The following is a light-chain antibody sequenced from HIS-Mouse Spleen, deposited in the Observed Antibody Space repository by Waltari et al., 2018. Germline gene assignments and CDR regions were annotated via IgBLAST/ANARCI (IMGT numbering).Light chain of an antibody. V-gene: IGKV1-9*01. CDR2: AAS. CDR3: QQLNSYPPT. J-gene: IGKJ1*01. Sequence: DIQLTQSPSFLSASVGDRVTITCRASQGISSYLAWYQQKPGKAPKLLIYAASTLQSGVPSRFSGSGSGTEFTLTISSLQPEDFATYDCQQLNSYPPTFGQGTEVEIK. CDR1: QGISSY.